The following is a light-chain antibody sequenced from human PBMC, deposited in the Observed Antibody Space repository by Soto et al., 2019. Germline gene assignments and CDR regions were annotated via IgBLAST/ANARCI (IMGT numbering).Light chain of an antibody. CDR3: QQYNSYSWT. CDR1: QSISSW. V-gene: IGKV1-5*01. J-gene: IGKJ1*01. Sequence: DIQMTQSPSTLSASVGDRVTITCRASQSISSWLAWYQQKPGKDPKLLIYDASSLESGVPSRFSGSGSGTEFTLTISSLQPDEFATYYCQQYNSYSWTFGQGTKVDIK. CDR2: DAS.